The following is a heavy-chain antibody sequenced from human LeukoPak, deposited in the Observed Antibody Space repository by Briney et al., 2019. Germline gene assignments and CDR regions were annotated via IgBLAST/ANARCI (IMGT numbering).Heavy chain of an antibody. CDR1: GFTLSSYW. Sequence: GGSLRLSCAASGFTLSSYWMSWVRQAPGKGLEWVANIKQDGSEKYYVDSVKGRFTISRDNAKNSLYLQMNSLRAEDTAVYYCAREYCSSTSCSYYFDYWGQGTLVTVSS. D-gene: IGHD2-2*01. CDR3: AREYCSSTSCSYYFDY. V-gene: IGHV3-7*01. CDR2: IKQDGSEK. J-gene: IGHJ4*02.